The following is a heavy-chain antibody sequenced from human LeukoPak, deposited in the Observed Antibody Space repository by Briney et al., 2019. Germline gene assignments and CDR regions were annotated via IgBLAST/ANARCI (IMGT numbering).Heavy chain of an antibody. J-gene: IGHJ4*02. CDR1: GGSISSYY. V-gene: IGHV4-59*01. D-gene: IGHD6-19*01. CDR3: ARASIAVAGSFDY. CDR2: IYYSGST. Sequence: SETLSLTCTVSGGSISSYYWSWIRQPPGKGLEWIGYIYYSGSTNYNPSLKSRVTISVDTSKNQFSLKLSSVTAADTAVYYCARASIAVAGSFDYWGQGTLVTVSS.